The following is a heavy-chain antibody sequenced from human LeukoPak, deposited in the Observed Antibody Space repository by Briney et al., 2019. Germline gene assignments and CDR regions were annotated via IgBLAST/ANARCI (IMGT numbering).Heavy chain of an antibody. V-gene: IGHV4-30-2*01. CDR3: ASLAGPYLNWFDP. J-gene: IGHJ5*02. Sequence: SQTLSLTCTVSGGSISSGGYHWGWIRQPPGKGLEWIGYIYHGGNTYYNPSLKSRVTISLDRSKNQFSLKLSSVTAADTAVYYCASLAGPYLNWFDPWGQGTLVTVSS. CDR2: IYHGGNT. CDR1: GGSISSGGYH. D-gene: IGHD6-19*01.